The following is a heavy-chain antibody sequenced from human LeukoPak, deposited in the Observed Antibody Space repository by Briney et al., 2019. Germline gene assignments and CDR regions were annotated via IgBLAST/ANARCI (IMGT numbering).Heavy chain of an antibody. V-gene: IGHV1-18*01. CDR2: ISAYNGDT. CDR1: GYTFNNYG. CDR3: ARSGAATADFFDF. J-gene: IGHJ4*02. Sequence: GASVRVSCKASGYTFNNYGINWVRQAPGQGLEWMGWISAYNGDTNYAQKLQGRVTMTTDTSTSTACMELRSLRSDDTAMYYCARSGAATADFFDFWGQGTLVTVSS. D-gene: IGHD6-13*01.